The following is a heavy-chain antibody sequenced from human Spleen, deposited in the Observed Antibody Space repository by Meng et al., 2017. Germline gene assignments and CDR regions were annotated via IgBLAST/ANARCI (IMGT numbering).Heavy chain of an antibody. CDR1: GYIFTTYW. CDR3: ARRDYWYNYGMDV. Sequence: GGSLRLSCTASGYIFTTYWIGWVRQRPGKGLEWMGIIFPGDSDTCYSPSFEGQVTISADKSISTAYLQWSSLKASDTAMYYCARRDYWYNYGMDVWGQGTTVTVSS. J-gene: IGHJ6*02. V-gene: IGHV5-51*01. CDR2: IFPGDSDT.